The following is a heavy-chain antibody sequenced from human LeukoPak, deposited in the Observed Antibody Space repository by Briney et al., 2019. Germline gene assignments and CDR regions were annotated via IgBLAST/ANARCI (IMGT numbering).Heavy chain of an antibody. J-gene: IGHJ6*03. V-gene: IGHV1-69*13. D-gene: IGHD3-10*01. CDR1: GGTCSSYA. Sequence: GASVKVSCKASGGTCSSYAISWVRQAPGQGLEWMGGIIPIFGTANYAQKFQGRVTITADESTSTAYMELSSLRSEDAAVYYCARDYGSGSFLLLGYMDVWGKGTTVTVSS. CDR2: IIPIFGTA. CDR3: ARDYGSGSFLLLGYMDV.